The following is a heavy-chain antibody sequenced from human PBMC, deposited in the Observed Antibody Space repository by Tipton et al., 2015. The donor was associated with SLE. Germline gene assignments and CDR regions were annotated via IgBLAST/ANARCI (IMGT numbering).Heavy chain of an antibody. D-gene: IGHD3-9*01. CDR2: IYYSGST. Sequence: TLSLTCTVSGGSISSYYWSWIRQPPGKGLEWIGYIYYSGSTNYNPSLKSRVTISVDTSKNQFSLKLSSVTAADTAVYYCARGYRYVDWLSSYSFDYWGPGTLVIVSS. CDR3: ARGYRYVDWLSSYSFDY. V-gene: IGHV4-59*01. J-gene: IGHJ4*02. CDR1: GGSISSYY.